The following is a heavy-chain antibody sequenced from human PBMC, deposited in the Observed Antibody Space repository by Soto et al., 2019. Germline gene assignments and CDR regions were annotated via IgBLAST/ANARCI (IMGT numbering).Heavy chain of an antibody. CDR2: INHSGST. D-gene: IGHD2-15*01. J-gene: IGHJ5*02. CDR3: AXGLVVVAATVEGGWFEP. CDR1: GGSFSCYY. Sequence: PSETLSLTCAVYGGSFSCYYWSWIRQPPGKGLEWIGEINHSGSTNYNPSLKSRVTISVDTSKNQFSLKLSSVTAADTAVYYCAXGLVVVAATVEGGWFEPWGQGTLVTVSS. V-gene: IGHV4-34*01.